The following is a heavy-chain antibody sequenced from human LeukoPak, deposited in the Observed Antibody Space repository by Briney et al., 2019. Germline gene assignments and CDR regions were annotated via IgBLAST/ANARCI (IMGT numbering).Heavy chain of an antibody. V-gene: IGHV3-30*02. J-gene: IGHJ2*01. D-gene: IGHD6-19*01. CDR1: GFTFSSYG. CDR3: AKSARGRGVAVAGTPTSYFEV. CDR2: IRYEGGHK. Sequence: PGGSLCLSCAVSGFTFSSYGMRWVRPAPARGRGWVAFIRYEGGHKYYTDSAEGRLTHSRDTSKNTLSLQMNSLRAEDTAVYYCAKSARGRGVAVAGTPTSYFEVWGRGSLVTV.